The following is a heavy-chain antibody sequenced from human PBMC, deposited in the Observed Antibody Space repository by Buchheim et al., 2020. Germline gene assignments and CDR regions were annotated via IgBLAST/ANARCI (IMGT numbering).Heavy chain of an antibody. CDR3: ARANYYDSSGYHCDY. J-gene: IGHJ4*02. V-gene: IGHV3-23*01. CDR2: ISGSGGGT. Sequence: EVQLLESGGGLVQPGGSLRLSCAASGFTFSSYAMSWVRQAPGKGLEWVSAISGSGGGTYYADSVKGRFTISRDNSKKPLYLQMNSLRAEDTAVYYCARANYYDSSGYHCDYWGQGTL. D-gene: IGHD3-22*01. CDR1: GFTFSSYA.